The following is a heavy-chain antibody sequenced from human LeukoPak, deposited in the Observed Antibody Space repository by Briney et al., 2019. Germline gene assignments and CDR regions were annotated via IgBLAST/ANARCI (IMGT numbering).Heavy chain of an antibody. Sequence: GGSLRLSCAASGFTFSDYYMSWIRQAPGKGLEWVSYISSTGTSIWYADSVKGRFTISRDNAKYPLYLQMNSLRAEDTSVYYCARARYLVTPFDRWGQGTLVTVSS. V-gene: IGHV3-11*04. D-gene: IGHD3-9*01. CDR1: GFTFSDYY. J-gene: IGHJ4*02. CDR2: ISSTGTSI. CDR3: ARARYLVTPFDR.